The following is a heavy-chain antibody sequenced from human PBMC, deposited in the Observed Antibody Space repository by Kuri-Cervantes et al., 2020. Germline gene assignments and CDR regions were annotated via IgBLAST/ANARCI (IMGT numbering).Heavy chain of an antibody. CDR1: GFTFTSSA. CDR2: IVVGSGNT. V-gene: IGHV1-58*02. CDR3: AADLAVRGVSSLDY. Sequence: SVKVSCKASGFTFTSSAMQWVRQARGQRLEWIGWIVVGSGNTNYAQKFQERVTITRDMSTSTAYMELSSLRSEDTAVHYCAADLAVRGVSSLDYWGQGTLVTVSS. J-gene: IGHJ4*02. D-gene: IGHD3-10*01.